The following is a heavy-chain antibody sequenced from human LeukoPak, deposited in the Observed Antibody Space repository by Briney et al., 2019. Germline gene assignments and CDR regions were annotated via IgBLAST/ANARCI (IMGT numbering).Heavy chain of an antibody. Sequence: GASVKVSCKASGGTFSSYAISWVRQAPGQGLEWMGWISAYNGNTNYAQKLQGRVTMTTDTSTSTAYMELRSLRSDDTAVYYCARDLRGYTLMITFGGVIGNFDYWGQGTLVTVSS. CDR2: ISAYNGNT. J-gene: IGHJ4*02. CDR1: GGTFSSYA. CDR3: ARDLRGYTLMITFGGVIGNFDY. D-gene: IGHD3-16*02. V-gene: IGHV1-18*01.